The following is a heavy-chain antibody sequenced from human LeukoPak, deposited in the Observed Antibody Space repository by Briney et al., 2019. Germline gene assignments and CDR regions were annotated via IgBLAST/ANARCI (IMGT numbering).Heavy chain of an antibody. CDR2: IYSGGST. D-gene: IGHD1-26*01. V-gene: IGHV3-53*01. CDR1: GFIVSSNY. CDR3: ARAGGSYYSIGAFDI. J-gene: IGHJ3*02. Sequence: GGSLRLSCAASGFIVSSNYMSWVRQAPGKGLEWVSVIYSGGSTYYADSVKGRFTISRDNSKNTLYLQMNSLRAEDTAVYYCARAGGSYYSIGAFDIWGQGTMVTVSS.